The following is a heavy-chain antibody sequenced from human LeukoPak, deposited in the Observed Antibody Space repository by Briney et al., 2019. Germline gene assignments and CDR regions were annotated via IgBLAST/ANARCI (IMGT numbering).Heavy chain of an antibody. V-gene: IGHV4-39*01. J-gene: IGHJ4*02. Sequence: KPSQTLSLTCSVSGGSISSSSHYWGWIRQPPGKGLEWIGTIYYKGSTYYNPSLKSRVTISVDTSKDQFSLKLTSVTAADTAVYYCARQGGSGTFYVDYWGQGTLVSVSS. D-gene: IGHD3-10*01. CDR3: ARQGGSGTFYVDY. CDR2: IYYKGST. CDR1: GGSISSSSHY.